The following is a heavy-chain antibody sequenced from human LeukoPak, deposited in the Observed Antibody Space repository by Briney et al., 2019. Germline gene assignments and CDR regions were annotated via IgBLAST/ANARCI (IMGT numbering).Heavy chain of an antibody. V-gene: IGHV3-23*01. Sequence: GGSLRLSCAASGFTFSYYGMSWVRQAPGKGLEWVSAIGGGGHDTFYADSVRGRFTISRDNSKNTLCLQMSSLRPEDTAVYFCAKFRPLTSVAGTIFHYWGQGTLVTVSS. CDR2: IGGGGHDT. CDR3: AKFRPLTSVAGTIFHY. CDR1: GFTFSYYG. J-gene: IGHJ4*02. D-gene: IGHD6-19*01.